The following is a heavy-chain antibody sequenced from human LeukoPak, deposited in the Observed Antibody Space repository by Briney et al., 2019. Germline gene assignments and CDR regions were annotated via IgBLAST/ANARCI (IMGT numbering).Heavy chain of an antibody. CDR1: GGSISSYY. D-gene: IGHD1-26*01. CDR3: ARYSGSYPHDAFDI. Sequence: SSETLSLTCTVSGGSISSYYWSWIRQPPGKGLEWIGYIYYSGSTSYNPSLKSRVTISVDTSKNHFSLKLSSVTAADTAVYYCARYSGSYPHDAFDIWGQGTMVTVSS. CDR2: IYYSGST. V-gene: IGHV4-59*01. J-gene: IGHJ3*02.